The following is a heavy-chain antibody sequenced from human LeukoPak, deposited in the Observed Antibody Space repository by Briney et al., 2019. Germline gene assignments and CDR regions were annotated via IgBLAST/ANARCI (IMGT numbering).Heavy chain of an antibody. Sequence: GESLKISCKGSGYSFNTYWIAWVRQMPGKGLEWMGIIYPGDSDTRYSPSFQGQVTISADKSISTAYLQWSSLKASDTAMYYCARRLGYCSSTSCYTTCDYWGQGTLVTVSS. D-gene: IGHD2-2*02. CDR2: IYPGDSDT. CDR3: ARRLGYCSSTSCYTTCDY. J-gene: IGHJ4*02. V-gene: IGHV5-51*01. CDR1: GYSFNTYW.